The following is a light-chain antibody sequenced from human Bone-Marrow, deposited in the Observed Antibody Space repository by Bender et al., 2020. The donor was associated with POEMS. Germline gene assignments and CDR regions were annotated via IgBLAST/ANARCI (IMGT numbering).Light chain of an antibody. Sequence: HSALTQPASVSGSPGQSITISCTGTNSDVGRYNLVSWYQQNPGKAPKLLIYDVSNRLSGVSDRFSGSKSANTASLTISGLQAEDEADYYCTSYTTATTYVVFGGGTKLTVL. CDR1: NSDVGRYNL. V-gene: IGLV2-14*02. CDR3: TSYTTATTYVV. J-gene: IGLJ2*01. CDR2: DVS.